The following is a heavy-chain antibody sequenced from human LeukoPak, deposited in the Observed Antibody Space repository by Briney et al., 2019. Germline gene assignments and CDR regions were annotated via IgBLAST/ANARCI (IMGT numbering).Heavy chain of an antibody. CDR2: INIDGSEK. D-gene: IGHD1-26*01. J-gene: IGHJ4*02. CDR3: VRDLVEWELLLDY. Sequence: GGSLRLSCAASGFTFSNYWMGWVRQAPGKRPEWVANINIDGSEKYYADSVKGRFSISRDNARNSVYLQMASLRVEDTAVYYCVRDLVEWELLLDYWGQGTLVTVSS. V-gene: IGHV3-7*01. CDR1: GFTFSNYW.